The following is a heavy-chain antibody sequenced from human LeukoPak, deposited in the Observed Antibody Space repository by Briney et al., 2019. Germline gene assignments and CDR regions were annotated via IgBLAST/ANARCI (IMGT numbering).Heavy chain of an antibody. V-gene: IGHV1-69*06. D-gene: IGHD3-16*02. J-gene: IGHJ3*02. CDR2: IIPIFGTA. CDR3: ATVTFGGVIVIGAFDI. Sequence: SVKVSXKASGGTFSSYAISWVRQAPGQGLEWMGGIIPIFGTANYAQKFQGRVTMTEDTSTDTAYMELSSLRSEDTAVYYCATVTFGGVIVIGAFDIWGQGTMVTVSS. CDR1: GGTFSSYA.